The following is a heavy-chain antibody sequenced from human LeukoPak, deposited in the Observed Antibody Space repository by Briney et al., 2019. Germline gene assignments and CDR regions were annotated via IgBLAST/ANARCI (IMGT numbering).Heavy chain of an antibody. CDR2: IYYSGST. D-gene: IGHD4-23*01. CDR3: ARQVATPLDGMDV. CDR1: GGSISSSSYY. J-gene: IGHJ6*02. V-gene: IGHV4-39*01. Sequence: SETLSLTCTVSGGSISSSSYYWGWIRQPPGKGLEWIGSIYYSGSTYYNPSLKSRVTISVDTSKNQFSLKLSSVTAADTAVYYCARQVATPLDGMDVWGQGTTVTVSS.